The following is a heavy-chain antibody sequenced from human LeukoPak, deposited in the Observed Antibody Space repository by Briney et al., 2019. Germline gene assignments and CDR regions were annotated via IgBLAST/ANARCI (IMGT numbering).Heavy chain of an antibody. Sequence: SETLSLTCAVYGGSFSGYYWSWIRQPPGKGLEWIGEINHSGSTHSNPSLKSRVTISVDTSKNQFSLKLSSVTAADTAVYYCASFELEFDAFDIWGQGTMVTVSS. D-gene: IGHD3/OR15-3a*01. CDR2: INHSGST. J-gene: IGHJ3*02. V-gene: IGHV4-34*01. CDR3: ASFELEFDAFDI. CDR1: GGSFSGYY.